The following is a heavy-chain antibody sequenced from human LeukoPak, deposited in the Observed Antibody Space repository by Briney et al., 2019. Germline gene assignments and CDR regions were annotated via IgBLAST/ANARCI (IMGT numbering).Heavy chain of an antibody. CDR3: ANEGPNFDY. D-gene: IGHD2-8*01. CDR1: GFTFSSYS. Sequence: GGSLRLSCAASGFTFSSYSMSWVRQAPGKGLEWVSVISSSGHSTHYADSVKGRFTISRDNSKNTVYLQMNSLRAEDTAVYYCANEGPNFDYWGQGTLVTVSS. V-gene: IGHV3-23*01. CDR2: ISSSGHST. J-gene: IGHJ4*02.